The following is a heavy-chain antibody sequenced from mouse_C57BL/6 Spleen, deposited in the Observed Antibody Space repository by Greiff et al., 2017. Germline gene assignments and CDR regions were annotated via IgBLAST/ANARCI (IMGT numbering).Heavy chain of an antibody. CDR3: AISYSPFDY. D-gene: IGHD2-12*01. Sequence: VQRVESGGGLVKPGGSLKLSCAASGFTFSSYAMSWVRQTPEKRLEWVATISDGGSYTYYPDNVKGRFTISRDNAKNNLYLQMSHLKSEDTAMYYCAISYSPFDYWGQGTTLTVSS. CDR1: GFTFSSYA. CDR2: ISDGGSYT. V-gene: IGHV5-4*01. J-gene: IGHJ2*01.